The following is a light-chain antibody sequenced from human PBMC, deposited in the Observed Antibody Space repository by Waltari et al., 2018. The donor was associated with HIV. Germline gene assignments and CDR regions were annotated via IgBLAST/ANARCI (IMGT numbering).Light chain of an antibody. CDR1: SSDGGGYNY. J-gene: IGLJ2*01. Sequence: QSALTQPASVSGSPGQSITISCTGTSSDGGGYNYVSCFQQHPGKAPKLMIYDVSNRPSGVSNRFSGSKSGNTASLTISGLQAEDEADYYCSSYTSSSTLEVFGGGTKLTVL. CDR2: DVS. V-gene: IGLV2-14*03. CDR3: SSYTSSSTLEV.